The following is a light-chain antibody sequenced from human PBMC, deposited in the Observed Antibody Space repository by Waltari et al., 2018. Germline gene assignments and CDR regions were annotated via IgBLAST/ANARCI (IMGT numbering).Light chain of an antibody. CDR3: LQHSNWPRFT. CDR2: DAS. V-gene: IGKV3-11*01. Sequence: DIVLSQSPATLSLSPGEIATPSCRASQSVSRYLAWYQQKPGQAPSLLIYDASNRATGIPVRFSGSGSGTDFTLTISSLGPEDFAVYYCLQHSNWPRFTFGPGTKVDIK. J-gene: IGKJ3*01. CDR1: QSVSRY.